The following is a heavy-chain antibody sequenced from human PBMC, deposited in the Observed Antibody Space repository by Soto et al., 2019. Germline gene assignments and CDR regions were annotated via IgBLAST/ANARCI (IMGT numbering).Heavy chain of an antibody. CDR3: GKSAPGTNAAVDV. CDR2: ISARGNT. Sequence: PGGSLRLSCVASGFTFSSYAMTWVRQAPGKGLEWLSVISARGNTYYTDSVKGRFTISRDNSKNTLFLQMDNLRAEDTAVYYCGKSAPGTNAAVDVGGQGTTVTVSS. V-gene: IGHV3-23*01. J-gene: IGHJ6*02. CDR1: GFTFSSYA. D-gene: IGHD6-13*01.